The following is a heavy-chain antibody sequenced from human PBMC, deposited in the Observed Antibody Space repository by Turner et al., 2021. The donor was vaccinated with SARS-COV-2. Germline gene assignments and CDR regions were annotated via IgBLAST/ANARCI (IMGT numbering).Heavy chain of an antibody. V-gene: IGHV3-7*01. Sequence: EVQLVESGGGLVQPGGSLRLSCAASGFTCSSYWMSWVSQAPGKGLEWVANIKQDGSEKYYVDSVKGRFTISRDNAKNSLYLQMNSLRAEDTAVYYCARVGSSSWYFEYWGQGTLVTVSS. J-gene: IGHJ4*02. CDR2: IKQDGSEK. CDR3: ARVGSSSWYFEY. D-gene: IGHD6-13*01. CDR1: GFTCSSYW.